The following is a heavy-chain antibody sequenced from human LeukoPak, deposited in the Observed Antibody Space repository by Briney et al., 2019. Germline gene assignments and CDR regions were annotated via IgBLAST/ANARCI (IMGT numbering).Heavy chain of an antibody. D-gene: IGHD3-22*01. CDR2: ISSSGSTI. V-gene: IGHV3-48*03. CDR1: GFTFSSYE. J-gene: IGHJ3*01. CDR3: SAGEGYYDSSDYYSAWAFNV. Sequence: RGSLRLSCAASGFTFSSYEMNWVRQAPGKGLEWVSYISSSGSTIYYADSVKGRFTISRDNAKNSLYLQMNSLRAEDTAVYYCSAGEGYYDSSDYYSAWAFNVWGQGTMVTVSS.